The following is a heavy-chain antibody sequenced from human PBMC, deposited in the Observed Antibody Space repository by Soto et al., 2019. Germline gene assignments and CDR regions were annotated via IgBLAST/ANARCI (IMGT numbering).Heavy chain of an antibody. CDR1: GGTFTSYA. CDR3: WRAEMAVAARFNYYGMDV. D-gene: IGHD6-19*01. CDR2: IIPVFGTS. Sequence: QVQLVQSGAEVKKPGSSVRVSCKASGGTFTSYAFNWVRQAPGQGLEWMGGIIPVFGTSDSAQKFQGRLTISADESTNTVYTALSSLSSEDTALYYSWRAEMAVAARFNYYGMDVWGQGTTVIVSS. J-gene: IGHJ6*02. V-gene: IGHV1-69*01.